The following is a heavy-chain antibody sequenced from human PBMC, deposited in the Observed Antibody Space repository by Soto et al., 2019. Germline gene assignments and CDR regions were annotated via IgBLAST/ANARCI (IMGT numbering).Heavy chain of an antibody. V-gene: IGHV4-39*01. D-gene: IGHD3-22*01. CDR3: ARHPPFGYNEGSSYSDAVDV. CDR2: IYSSVST. J-gene: IGHJ3*01. CDR1: YDSIKGGRYF. Sequence: QLQLQESGPGLAKPSETLSLTCSVSYDSIKGGRYFWGWIRQPPGKGLERLGSIYSSVSTFYNPSLRARVTVSADTSKTQFSLRLSSVTAADTAIYYCARHPPFGYNEGSSYSDAVDVWGQGTLATVS.